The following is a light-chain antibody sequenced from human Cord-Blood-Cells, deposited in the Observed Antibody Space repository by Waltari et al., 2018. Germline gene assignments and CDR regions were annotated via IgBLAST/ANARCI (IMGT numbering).Light chain of an antibody. Sequence: EIVLTQSPATLSLSPGERATLSCRASQSVSSYLAWYQQKPGQAPRLLIYDASNRATGIPARFSSSGSGTDFTLTISSLEPEDFAVYYCQQRSNLPYTFGQGTKLEIK. V-gene: IGKV3-11*01. CDR2: DAS. CDR1: QSVSSY. CDR3: QQRSNLPYT. J-gene: IGKJ2*01.